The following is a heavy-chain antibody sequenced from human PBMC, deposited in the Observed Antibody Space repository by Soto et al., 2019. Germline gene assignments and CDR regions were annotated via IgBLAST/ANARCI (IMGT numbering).Heavy chain of an antibody. V-gene: IGHV3-11*01. CDR3: AREVKCSSTSCDY. Sequence: GGSLRLSCAASGFTFSDYYMSWIRQAPGKGLEWVSYISSSGSTIYYADSVKGRFTISRDNAKNSLYPQMNSLRAEDTAVYYCAREVKCSSTSCDYWGQGTLVTVSS. CDR1: GFTFSDYY. D-gene: IGHD2-2*01. J-gene: IGHJ4*02. CDR2: ISSSGSTI.